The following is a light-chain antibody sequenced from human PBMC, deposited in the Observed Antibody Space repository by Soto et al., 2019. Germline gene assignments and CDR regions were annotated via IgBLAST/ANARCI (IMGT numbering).Light chain of an antibody. J-gene: IGKJ5*01. CDR2: QTS. V-gene: IGKV3D-15*01. Sequence: EIVLTQTPATLSSFPGDRVTLSCRASQYINTRLAWYQHRPGQAPRLLIYQTSIRAAGIPARFSASGSGTEFTLTISSLQSEDFAVYYCQQYNSWPPITFGQGTRLEI. CDR1: QYINTR. CDR3: QQYNSWPPIT.